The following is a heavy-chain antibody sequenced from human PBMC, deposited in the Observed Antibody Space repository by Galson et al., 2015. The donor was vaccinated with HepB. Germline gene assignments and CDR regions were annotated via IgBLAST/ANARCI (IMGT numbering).Heavy chain of an antibody. CDR3: ARRCSSTSCYPNFDY. V-gene: IGHV1-2*02. D-gene: IGHD2-2*01. Sequence: SVKVSCKASGYTFTGYYMHWVRQAPGQGLEWMGWINPNSGGTNYAQKFQGRVTMTRDTSISTAYMELSRLRSDDTAVYYCARRCSSTSCYPNFDYWGQGTLVTVSS. J-gene: IGHJ4*02. CDR2: INPNSGGT. CDR1: GYTFTGYY.